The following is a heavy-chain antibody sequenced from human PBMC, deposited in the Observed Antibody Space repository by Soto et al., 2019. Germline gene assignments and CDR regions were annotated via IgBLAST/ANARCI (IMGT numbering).Heavy chain of an antibody. CDR3: ATRRTMTTVTTKDY. CDR1: GGAISSYY. D-gene: IGHD4-17*01. CDR2: IFYGGST. J-gene: IGHJ4*02. Sequence: SETLSLTCNVSGGAISSYYWNWIRQPPGKGLEWIGYIFYGGSTYYNPSLKSRVTISVDTSKNQFSLKLSSVTAADTAVYYCATRRTMTTVTTKDYWGQGTLVTVSS. V-gene: IGHV4-59*04.